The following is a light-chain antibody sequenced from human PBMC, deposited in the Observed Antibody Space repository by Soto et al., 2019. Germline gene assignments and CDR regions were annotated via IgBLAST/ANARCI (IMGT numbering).Light chain of an antibody. J-gene: IGLJ2*01. Sequence: QSALTQPASVSGSPGQSITISCTGTSSDVGSYNYVSWYQQHPRKAPKLMIYDVRNRPSGVSDRFSGSKSGKTASLTIFGLQAEEEADYYCSSYTTRTTQVFGGGTKLTVL. CDR3: SSYTTRTTQV. V-gene: IGLV2-14*01. CDR2: DVR. CDR1: SSDVGSYNY.